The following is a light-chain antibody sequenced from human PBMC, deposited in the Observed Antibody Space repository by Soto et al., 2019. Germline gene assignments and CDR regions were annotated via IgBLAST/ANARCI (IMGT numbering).Light chain of an antibody. J-gene: IGLJ2*01. Sequence: QSVLTQPPSASGTPGQRVTISCSGSSSNIGRNTINWYQQFPGTAPKLLIYSYNQRPSGVPDRFSGSKSGTSASLAISGLQSEDEADYYCAAWDDSLNGVVFGGGTKLTVL. CDR1: SSNIGRNT. CDR3: AAWDDSLNGVV. CDR2: SYN. V-gene: IGLV1-44*01.